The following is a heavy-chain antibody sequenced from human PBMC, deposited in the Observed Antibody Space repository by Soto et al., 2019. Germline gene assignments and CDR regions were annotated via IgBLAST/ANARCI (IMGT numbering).Heavy chain of an antibody. CDR2: INPSGGST. D-gene: IGHD3-3*01. CDR1: GYTFTSYY. V-gene: IGHV1-46*01. Sequence: ASVKVSCKASGYTFTSYYMHWVRQAPGQGLEWMGIINPSGGSTSYAQKFQGRVTMTRDTSTSTVYMELSSLRSEDTAVYYCARELTIFGVATIYYYYYGMDVWGQGTTVTVSS. J-gene: IGHJ6*02. CDR3: ARELTIFGVATIYYYYYGMDV.